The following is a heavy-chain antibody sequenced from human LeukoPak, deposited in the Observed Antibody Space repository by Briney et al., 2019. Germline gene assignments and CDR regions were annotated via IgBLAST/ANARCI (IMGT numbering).Heavy chain of an antibody. CDR2: ISAYNGNT. D-gene: IGHD1-20*01. J-gene: IGHJ4*02. CDR1: GGTFSSYA. CDR3: ARDLRYNWNRGIIDY. Sequence: ASVKVSCKASGGTFSSYAISWVRQAPGQGLEWMGWISAYNGNTNYAQKLQGRVTMTTDTSTSTAYMELRSLRSDDTAVYYCARDLRYNWNRGIIDYWGQGTLVTVSS. V-gene: IGHV1-18*01.